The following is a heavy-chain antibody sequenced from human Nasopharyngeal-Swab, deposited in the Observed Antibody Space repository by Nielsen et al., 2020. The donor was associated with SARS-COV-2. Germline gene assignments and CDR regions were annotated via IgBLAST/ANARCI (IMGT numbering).Heavy chain of an antibody. D-gene: IGHD3-3*01. Sequence: WIRQSPGKGLEWIGYIYYSGSTNYNPSLKSRVTISVDTSKNQFSLKLSSVTAADTAVYYCARVGGLWSAGFYYYYMDVWGKGTTVTVSS. J-gene: IGHJ6*03. CDR2: IYYSGST. V-gene: IGHV4-59*01. CDR3: ARVGGLWSAGFYYYYMDV.